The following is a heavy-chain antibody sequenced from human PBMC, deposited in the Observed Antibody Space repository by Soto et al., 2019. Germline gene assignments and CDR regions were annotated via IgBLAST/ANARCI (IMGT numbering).Heavy chain of an antibody. CDR1: GVSISSGGYY. Sequence: QVQLQESGPGLVKPSQTLSLTCTVSGVSISSGGYYWNWIRLLPGKGLEWIGYTYYSGNTFYNPSLKSRVYISIDPSKSQFSLKLNSVTAADTAVYYCARSVLPWGQGTLVTVSS. V-gene: IGHV4-31*03. CDR3: ARSVLP. J-gene: IGHJ5*02. CDR2: TYYSGNT.